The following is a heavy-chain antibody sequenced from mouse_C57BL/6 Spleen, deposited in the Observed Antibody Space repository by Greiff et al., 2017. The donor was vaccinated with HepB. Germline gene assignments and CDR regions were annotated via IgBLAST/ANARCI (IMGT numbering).Heavy chain of an antibody. J-gene: IGHJ4*01. D-gene: IGHD2-4*01. Sequence: QVQLQQSGPGILQSSQTLSLTCSFSGFSLSTSGMGVSWIRQPSGKGLEWLAHIYWDDDKRYNPSLKSRLTISKDTSRNQVFLKITSVDTADTATYYCARRLGLEDYYAMDYWGQGTSVTVSS. CDR1: GFSLSTSGMG. CDR3: ARRLGLEDYYAMDY. CDR2: IYWDDDK. V-gene: IGHV8-12*01.